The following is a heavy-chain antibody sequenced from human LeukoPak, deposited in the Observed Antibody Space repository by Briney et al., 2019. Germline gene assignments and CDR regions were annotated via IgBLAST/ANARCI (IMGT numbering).Heavy chain of an antibody. D-gene: IGHD6-6*01. V-gene: IGHV1-2*02. CDR3: ARERKALAARSTYFDY. CDR2: IDPNSGGT. J-gene: IGHJ4*02. CDR1: GYTFTGYY. Sequence: GASGNVSCKASGYTFTGYYMHWVREPPGQGLGWMGGIDPNSGGTNYAQKFQGRVSMTRDRSISTAYMELSRLRSDDTAVYDCARERKALAARSTYFDYWGQGTLVTVSS.